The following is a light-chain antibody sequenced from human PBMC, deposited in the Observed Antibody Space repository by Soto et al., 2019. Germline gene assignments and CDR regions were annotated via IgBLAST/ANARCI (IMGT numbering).Light chain of an antibody. J-gene: IGKJ5*01. Sequence: DIQMTQSPSSLSASLGDRVTITCRASQSISSYLNWYQQKPGKAPKLLIYAASSLQSGVPSRFSGSGSGTDFTLTISSLQPEDFATYYCQQGYSTPHTFGQGTRLEIK. CDR1: QSISSY. V-gene: IGKV1-39*01. CDR2: AAS. CDR3: QQGYSTPHT.